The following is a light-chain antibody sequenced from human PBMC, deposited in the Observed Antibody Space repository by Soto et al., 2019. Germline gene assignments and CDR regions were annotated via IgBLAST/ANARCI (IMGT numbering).Light chain of an antibody. V-gene: IGKV3-20*01. CDR1: RSFASSY. Sequence: EVVLTQSPGTLSLSPGERATLSCRASRSFASSYLAWYQQKPGQAPRLLIFAASIRATGVSDRFSGSGSGTDFTLIISRLEPEDSAVYYCQQYGGSPPYTFGQGTKLEIK. J-gene: IGKJ2*01. CDR2: AAS. CDR3: QQYGGSPPYT.